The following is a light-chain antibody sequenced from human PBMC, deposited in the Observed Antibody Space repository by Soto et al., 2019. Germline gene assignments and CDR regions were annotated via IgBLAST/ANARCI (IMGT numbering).Light chain of an antibody. V-gene: IGKV3-11*01. CDR3: QQHSNWPLT. CDR1: QSVSSY. Sequence: EIVLTQSPATLSLSPGERATLSCRASQSVSSYLAWYQQKPGQAPRLLIYDASNRATGIPARCSGSGSGTAFTLTISSLEPEDFAVYYCQQHSNWPLTFGGGTKVEIK. CDR2: DAS. J-gene: IGKJ4*01.